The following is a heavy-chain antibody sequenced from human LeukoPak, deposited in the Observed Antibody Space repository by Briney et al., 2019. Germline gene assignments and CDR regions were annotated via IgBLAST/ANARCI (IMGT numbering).Heavy chain of an antibody. J-gene: IGHJ4*02. Sequence: SETLSLTCTVSGGSISSDYWSWIRQPPGKGLEWIGYIYYSGGINYNPSLESRVTISVDRSKNQYSLKLNSVTPADTAVYYCARESVVVPAAIWFDYWGQGTLVTVSS. CDR2: IYYSGGI. CDR1: GGSISSDY. CDR3: ARESVVVPAAIWFDY. D-gene: IGHD2-2*02. V-gene: IGHV4-59*01.